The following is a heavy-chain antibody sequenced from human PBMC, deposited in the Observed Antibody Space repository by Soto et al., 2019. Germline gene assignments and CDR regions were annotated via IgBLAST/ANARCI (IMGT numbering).Heavy chain of an antibody. Sequence: ASVKVSCKASGYTFTASYMHWVRQAPGQGLEWMGIIDPSGGSTSYSQKFQGRVTMTRDTSTSTVYMEMNSLRSEDTAVFYCARDSGHYYRSDAFDKWGQGTMVTVSS. J-gene: IGHJ3*02. D-gene: IGHD1-26*01. CDR3: ARDSGHYYRSDAFDK. V-gene: IGHV1-46*01. CDR2: IDPSGGST. CDR1: GYTFTASY.